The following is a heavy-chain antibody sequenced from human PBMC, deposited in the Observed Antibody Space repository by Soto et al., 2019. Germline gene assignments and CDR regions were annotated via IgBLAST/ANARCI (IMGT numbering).Heavy chain of an antibody. V-gene: IGHV3-15*07. J-gene: IGHJ4*01. D-gene: IGHD3-10*01. CDR2: VRSKSGGGLK. CDR3: TVEVPSVRGHSDY. Sequence: EVHLVESGGGFRKPGESLRLSCVASGFTFDSAWMNWVRQAPGKGLEWVGRVRSKSGGGLKDYAAPVHGRFTVSRDDSEGTLYLKMNSLNIADTAVYYCTVEVPSVRGHSDYWGRGTLVTVSS. CDR1: GFTFDSAW.